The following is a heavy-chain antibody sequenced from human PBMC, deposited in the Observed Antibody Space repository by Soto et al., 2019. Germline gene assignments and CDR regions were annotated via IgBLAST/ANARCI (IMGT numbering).Heavy chain of an antibody. V-gene: IGHV4-39*01. CDR2: IYYSGST. J-gene: IGHJ4*02. CDR3: AIPYSSGWYRFDY. Sequence: SETLSLTCTVSGGSISSSTYYWGWIRQPPGKGLEWIGSIYYSGSTYYNPSLKSRVTISVDTSKNQFSLKLSSVTAADTAVYYCAIPYSSGWYRFDYWGQGTLVTVSS. D-gene: IGHD6-19*01. CDR1: GGSISSSTYY.